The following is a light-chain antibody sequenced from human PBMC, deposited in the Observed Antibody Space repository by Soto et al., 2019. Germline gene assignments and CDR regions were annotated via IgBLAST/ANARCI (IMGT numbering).Light chain of an antibody. CDR3: QSYDSSLGGSG. V-gene: IGLV1-40*01. CDR1: GSGNGPDFH. J-gene: IGLJ1*01. CDR2: ANS. Sequence: QSVLTQPPSVSGAPGQRVTISCTGSGSGNGPDFHVHWYQQLPGTAPQLLIYANSNRPSGVPDRFSGSKSGTSASLAIVGLQAEDEADYYCQSYDSSLGGSGFGTGTKVTVL.